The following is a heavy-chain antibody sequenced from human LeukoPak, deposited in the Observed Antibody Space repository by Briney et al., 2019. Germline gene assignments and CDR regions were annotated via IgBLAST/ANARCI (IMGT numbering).Heavy chain of an antibody. CDR3: ARDTSSHYYFYMDV. V-gene: IGHV1-2*02. CDR2: INPNSGVT. J-gene: IGHJ6*03. D-gene: IGHD3-16*01. CDR1: GYTFTGYN. Sequence: GASVKVSCKASGYTFTGYNMHWVRQAPRQGLEWMGWINPNSGVTNYTQKFRGRGTMTRDTSISTAYMELRRLRSDDTAVFYCARDTSSHYYFYMDVWGKGATVTVSS.